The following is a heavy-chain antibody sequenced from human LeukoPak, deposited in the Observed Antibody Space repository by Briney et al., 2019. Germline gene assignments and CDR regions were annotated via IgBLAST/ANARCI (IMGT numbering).Heavy chain of an antibody. CDR3: SLLAVASPQDY. J-gene: IGHJ4*02. V-gene: IGHV3-48*03. Sequence: GGSLRLSCAASGFSFSTYEMHRVRQAPGKGLEWVSDISSSGSTVYYADSVKGRFTTSRDNANNYLYLQMQSLRAEDTAVYYCSLLAVASPQDYWGQGTLVTVSS. D-gene: IGHD6-19*01. CDR2: ISSSGSTV. CDR1: GFSFSTYE.